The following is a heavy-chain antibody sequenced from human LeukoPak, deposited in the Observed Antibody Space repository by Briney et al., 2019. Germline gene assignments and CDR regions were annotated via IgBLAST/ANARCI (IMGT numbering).Heavy chain of an antibody. CDR3: ARGLRWPDF. D-gene: IGHD4-23*01. CDR2: IKPDGSEK. Sequence: GGSLRLSCATSGLTFSSDWTNWVRQAPGKGLEWVANIKPDGSEKYYVESVKGRFTISRDNAKDSLYLQMNSLRADDTAVYYCARGLRWPDFWGQGTLVTVSS. CDR1: GLTFSSDW. V-gene: IGHV3-7*03. J-gene: IGHJ4*02.